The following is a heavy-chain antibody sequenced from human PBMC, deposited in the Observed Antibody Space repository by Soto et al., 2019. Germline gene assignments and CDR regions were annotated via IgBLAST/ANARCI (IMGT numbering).Heavy chain of an antibody. CDR3: ARVSTVNSGSYYVDYFDY. CDR2: ISYDGSNK. Sequence: GGSLRLSCAASGFTVSSYAMHWVRQAPGKGLEWVAVISYDGSNKYYADSVKGRFTISRDNSKNTLYLQMNSLRAEDTAVYYCARVSTVNSGSYYVDYFDYWGQGTLLTVSS. D-gene: IGHD1-26*01. J-gene: IGHJ4*02. V-gene: IGHV3-30-3*01. CDR1: GFTVSSYA.